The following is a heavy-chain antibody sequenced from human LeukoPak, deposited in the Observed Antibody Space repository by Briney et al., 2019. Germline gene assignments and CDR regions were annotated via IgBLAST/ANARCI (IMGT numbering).Heavy chain of an antibody. Sequence: SQTLSLTCAISGDSVSSNSATWNWIRQSPSRGLEWLGRTCYRSKCYNDYAVSVKSRITINPDTSKNQFSLQLNSVTPEDTAVYYCARADYYDSSGYYGAFDIWGQGTMVTVSS. CDR3: ARADYYDSSGYYGAFDI. D-gene: IGHD3-22*01. CDR2: TCYRSKCYN. V-gene: IGHV6-1*01. CDR1: GDSVSSNSAT. J-gene: IGHJ3*02.